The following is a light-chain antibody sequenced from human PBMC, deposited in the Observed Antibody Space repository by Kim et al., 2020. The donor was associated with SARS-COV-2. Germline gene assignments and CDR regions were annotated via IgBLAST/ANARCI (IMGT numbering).Light chain of an antibody. V-gene: IGLV3-1*01. CDR1: KLGDKY. CDR2: QDT. J-gene: IGLJ1*01. CDR3: QAWDSSTGV. Sequence: SYELTQPPSVSVSPGQTASITCSGDKLGDKYACWYQQKPGQSPVLVIYQDTRRPSGIPERFSGSNSGNTATLTISETQAMDEADYYCQAWDSSTGVFGPGTKVTVL.